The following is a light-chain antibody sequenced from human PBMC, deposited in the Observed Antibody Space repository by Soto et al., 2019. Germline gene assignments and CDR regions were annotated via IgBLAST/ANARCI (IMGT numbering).Light chain of an antibody. J-gene: IGKJ5*01. Sequence: IVMTQSPATLSVSPGQRATLSCRASLSVSSNLAWYQHKPGQAPRLLIYGASTRATGIPARFSGSGSGTEFTLTINSLQSEDFAVYYCQQYNNWEITFGQGTRLEI. CDR1: LSVSSN. CDR2: GAS. V-gene: IGKV3-15*01. CDR3: QQYNNWEIT.